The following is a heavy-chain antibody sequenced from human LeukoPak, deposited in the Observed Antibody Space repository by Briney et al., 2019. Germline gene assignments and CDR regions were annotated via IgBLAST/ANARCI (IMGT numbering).Heavy chain of an antibody. V-gene: IGHV3-48*03. CDR3: ARAGGSYYVDY. CDR2: ISSSGSTI. J-gene: IGHJ4*02. D-gene: IGHD1-26*01. CDR1: GFTFSSYE. Sequence: GGSLRLSCAASGFTFSSYEMNWVRQAPGKGLEWVSYISSSGSTIYYADSVKGRFTISRDNAKNSLYLQMNSLRAEDTAVYYCARAGGSYYVDYWGQGTLVTVSS.